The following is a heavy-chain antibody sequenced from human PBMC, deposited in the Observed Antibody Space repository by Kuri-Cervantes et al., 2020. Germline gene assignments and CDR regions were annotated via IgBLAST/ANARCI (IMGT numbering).Heavy chain of an antibody. D-gene: IGHD2-15*01. CDR3: AREDYCSGGSCYSRVDWFDP. J-gene: IGHJ5*02. CDR2: IYTSGNT. CDR1: GGY. V-gene: IGHV4-4*07. Sequence: SETLSLTCTVSGGYCIRQPAGKGLEWIGHIYTSGNTNYNPSLKSRVTISVDKSKNQFSLKLSSVTAADTAVYYCAREDYCSGGSCYSRVDWFDPWGQGTLVTVSS.